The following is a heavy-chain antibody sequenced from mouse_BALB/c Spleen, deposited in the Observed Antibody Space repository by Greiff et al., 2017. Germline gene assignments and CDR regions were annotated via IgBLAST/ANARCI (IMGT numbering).Heavy chain of an antibody. CDR1: GFAFSSYD. V-gene: IGHV5-12-1*01. Sequence: DVQLVESGGGLVKPGGSLKLSCAASGFAFSSYDMSWVRQTPEKRLEWVAYISSGGGSTYYPDTVKGRFTISRDNAKNTLYLQMSSLKSEDTAMYYCARHGILWLYFDYWGQGTTLTVSS. J-gene: IGHJ2*01. D-gene: IGHD1-1*02. CDR2: ISSGGGST. CDR3: ARHGILWLYFDY.